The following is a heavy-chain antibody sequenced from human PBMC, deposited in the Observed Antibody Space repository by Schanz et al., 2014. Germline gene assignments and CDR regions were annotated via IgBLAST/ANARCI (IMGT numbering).Heavy chain of an antibody. CDR2: INPSSGTT. J-gene: IGHJ4*02. V-gene: IGHV1-46*03. D-gene: IGHD6-13*01. CDR3: VRDGEAAAGCDY. CDR1: GYTFTTYY. Sequence: QVQLVQSGAEVKKPGVSVKVSCKASGYTFTTYYIHWVRQAPGQGLEWMGKINPSSGTTRIAQNCQGRLTVTRDTSTSTVYMELSSLRSEDTAVYYCVRDGEAAAGCDYWGQGTLVTVSS.